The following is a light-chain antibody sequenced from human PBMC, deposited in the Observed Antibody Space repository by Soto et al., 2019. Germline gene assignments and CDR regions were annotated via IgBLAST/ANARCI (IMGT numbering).Light chain of an antibody. J-gene: IGKJ3*01. CDR1: QSVSSNY. CDR2: GAS. V-gene: IGKV3-20*01. Sequence: EIVLTQSPGTLSLSPGERATLSCRASQSVSSNYLAWYQQKPGQAPRLLIYGASSRATGIPDRFSGSGSGTDFTLTINRLEPEDFAVYYCQQYGTSPGLFTFGPGTKVYIK. CDR3: QQYGTSPGLFT.